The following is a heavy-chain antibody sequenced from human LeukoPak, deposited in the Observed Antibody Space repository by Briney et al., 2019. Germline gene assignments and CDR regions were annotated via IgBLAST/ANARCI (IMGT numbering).Heavy chain of an antibody. V-gene: IGHV3-33*01. CDR3: ARGPPGDFWTYDYYYYGMDV. D-gene: IGHD3/OR15-3a*01. Sequence: GTSLRLSCAASGFPFSNYAMHWVRQDPGKGLEWVAVIWYDGSDKYYGESLKGRFTISRDNSKNTLYLQMDSLRAEDSAVYYCARGPPGDFWTYDYYYYGMDVWGQGTTVTVSS. CDR1: GFPFSNYA. CDR2: IWYDGSDK. J-gene: IGHJ6*02.